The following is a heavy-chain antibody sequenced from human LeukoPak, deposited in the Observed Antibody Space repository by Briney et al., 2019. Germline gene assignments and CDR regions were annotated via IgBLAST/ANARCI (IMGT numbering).Heavy chain of an antibody. J-gene: IGHJ5*02. D-gene: IGHD3-22*01. CDR3: ARDPSYDSSGYPNWFDP. V-gene: IGHV1-18*01. Sequence: ASVKLSCKASGYTFTSYGITWVRLAPGQGLEWMGWISAYNGNTNYAQMFQGRVIMTTDTSTNTAYMELRSLRADDTAMYYCARDPSYDSSGYPNWFDPWGQGTLVTVSS. CDR2: ISAYNGNT. CDR1: GYTFTSYG.